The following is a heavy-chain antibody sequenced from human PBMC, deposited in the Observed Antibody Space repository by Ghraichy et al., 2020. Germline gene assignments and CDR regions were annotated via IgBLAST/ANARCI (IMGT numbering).Heavy chain of an antibody. D-gene: IGHD6-6*01. Sequence: VKVSCKVSGYTLTELSMHWVRQAPGKGLEWMGGFDPEDGETIYAQKFQGRVTMTEDTSTDTAYMELSSLRSEDTAVYYCATDKFRQLALDYWGQGTLVTVSS. J-gene: IGHJ4*02. V-gene: IGHV1-24*01. CDR3: ATDKFRQLALDY. CDR1: GYTLTELS. CDR2: FDPEDGET.